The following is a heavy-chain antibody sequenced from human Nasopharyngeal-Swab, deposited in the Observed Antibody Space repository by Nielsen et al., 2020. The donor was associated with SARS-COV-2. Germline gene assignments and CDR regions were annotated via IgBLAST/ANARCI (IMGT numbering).Heavy chain of an antibody. CDR1: GYTFTSYA. CDR3: AGSLHIATAHDY. Sequence: ASVKVSCKASGYTFTSYAMHWVRQAPGQRLEWMGWINAGNGNTKYSQKFQGRVTITRDTSASTAYMELSSLRSEDTAVYYCAGSLHIATAHDYWGQGTLVTVSS. D-gene: IGHD2-21*01. V-gene: IGHV1-3*01. J-gene: IGHJ4*02. CDR2: INAGNGNT.